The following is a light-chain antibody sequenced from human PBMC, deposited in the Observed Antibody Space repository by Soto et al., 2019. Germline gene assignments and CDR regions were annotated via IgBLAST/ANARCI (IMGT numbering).Light chain of an antibody. CDR2: GAS. CDR1: QSVISN. V-gene: IGKV3D-15*01. Sequence: IVMTQSPVTLSVSPGGRATLSCRASQSVISNLAWYQHKPGQAPRLLIYGASIRATGIPARFSGSGSGTEFTLTISSLKSEDFAIYFCLQYNDCPFTFGPGTKVDIK. CDR3: LQYNDCPFT. J-gene: IGKJ3*01.